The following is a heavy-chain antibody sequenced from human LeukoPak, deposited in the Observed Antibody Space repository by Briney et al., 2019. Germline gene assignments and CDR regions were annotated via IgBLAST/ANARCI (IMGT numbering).Heavy chain of an antibody. V-gene: IGHV3-7*03. J-gene: IGHJ4*02. CDR1: GFTFSYSW. CDR2: INQPGSQK. Sequence: GGSLRLSCVASGFTFSYSWMIWVRQAPGKGLEWVANINQPGSQKYHVDSVKGRFTISRDNARNSLFLQMNSLTADDTAVYYCARGLGKGSSDYWGQGTLVTVS. D-gene: IGHD6-6*01. CDR3: ARGLGKGSSDY.